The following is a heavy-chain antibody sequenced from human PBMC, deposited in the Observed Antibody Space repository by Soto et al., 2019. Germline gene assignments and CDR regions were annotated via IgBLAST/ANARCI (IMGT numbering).Heavy chain of an antibody. V-gene: IGHV3-30*03. CDR2: ISYDESHE. CDR1: GFTFSDAW. CDR3: ARAGYSSSWNWFDP. Sequence: PGGSLRLSCAASGFTFSDAWMSWVRQAPGKGLEWVAVISYDESHEYYADSVKGRFTISRDNSKNTLYLQMNSLRGDDTAVYYCARAGYSSSWNWFDPWGQGTQVTVSS. J-gene: IGHJ5*02. D-gene: IGHD6-13*01.